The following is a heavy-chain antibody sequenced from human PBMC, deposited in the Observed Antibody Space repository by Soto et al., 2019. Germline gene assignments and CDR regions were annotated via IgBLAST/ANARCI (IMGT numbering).Heavy chain of an antibody. Sequence: VQLLESGGGLIQPGGSLRLSCAASGFTFSYGIHWLRQAPGKRLEWVAYISYESSNKFYGDSVKGRFTISRDNSKNTQFLQMNSLRAEDTAVYYCAKLVIGYCSGNTCDDYWGQGTLVAVSS. D-gene: IGHD2-15*01. CDR2: ISYESSNK. CDR3: AKLVIGYCSGNTCDDY. J-gene: IGHJ4*02. CDR1: GFTFSYG. V-gene: IGHV3-30*18.